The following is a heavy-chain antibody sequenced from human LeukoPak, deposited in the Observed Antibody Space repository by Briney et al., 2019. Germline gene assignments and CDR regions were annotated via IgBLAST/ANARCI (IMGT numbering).Heavy chain of an antibody. J-gene: IGHJ6*02. CDR3: ARHVGPYSGYDCMDV. D-gene: IGHD5-12*01. CDR1: GYTFTNYW. Sequence: GESLKISCKTSGYTFTNYWIGWVRQMPGKGLEWMGIIYPGDSDTRYSPSFQGQVTISADKSITTAYLPWSSLKASDTAMYYCARHVGPYSGYDCMDVWGQGTTVTDSS. V-gene: IGHV5-51*01. CDR2: IYPGDSDT.